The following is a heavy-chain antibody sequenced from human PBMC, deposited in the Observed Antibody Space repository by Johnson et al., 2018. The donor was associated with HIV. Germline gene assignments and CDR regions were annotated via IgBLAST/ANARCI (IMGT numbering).Heavy chain of an antibody. D-gene: IGHD3-10*01. CDR2: IYSGGST. CDR3: AKDITPYSGAFDI. V-gene: IGHV3-66*01. CDR1: GFSFGDYA. Sequence: VQLVESGGGLVQPGRSLRLSCTTSGFSFGDYAMSWFRQAPGKGLEWVSVIYSGGSTYYADSVKGRFTISRDNSKNTLYLQMNSLRAEDTAVYYCAKDITPYSGAFDIWGRGTLVTVSS. J-gene: IGHJ3*02.